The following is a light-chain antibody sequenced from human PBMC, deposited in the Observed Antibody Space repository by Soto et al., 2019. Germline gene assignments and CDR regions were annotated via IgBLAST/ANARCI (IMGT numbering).Light chain of an antibody. CDR1: SSDVGGYNY. CDR3: SSYTSSSTPVV. CDR2: DVS. V-gene: IGLV2-14*01. Sequence: QSALTQPASVSGSPGQSITISCTGTSSDVGGYNYVSWYQQHPGKAPKLMIYDVSNRPSGVSDRFSGSKSGNMASLTISGRQAEDEADYYCSSYTSSSTPVVFGGGTKLTVL. J-gene: IGLJ2*01.